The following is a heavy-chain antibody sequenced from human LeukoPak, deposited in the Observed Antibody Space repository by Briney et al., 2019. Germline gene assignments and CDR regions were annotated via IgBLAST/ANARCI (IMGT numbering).Heavy chain of an antibody. J-gene: IGHJ6*03. Sequence: GASVKVSCKASGYTFTDYYIHWVRQAPGQGLEWMGWITPNSGGTNYVQKFQGRVTMTRDTSISTAYMELGSLRSDDTAVYYCATSTYTNYYYYMDVWGKGTTVTVSS. CDR2: ITPNSGGT. D-gene: IGHD2-2*02. CDR1: GYTFTDYY. V-gene: IGHV1-2*02. CDR3: ATSTYTNYYYYMDV.